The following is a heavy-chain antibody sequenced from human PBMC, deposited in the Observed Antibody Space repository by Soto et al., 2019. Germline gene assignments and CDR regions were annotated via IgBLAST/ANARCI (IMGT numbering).Heavy chain of an antibody. D-gene: IGHD2-2*01. CDR2: ISGGGGNI. CDR1: GFTFSDYY. CDR3: ARGTENQLLFDN. V-gene: IGHV3-11*01. Sequence: GGSLRLSCAASGFTFSDYYMSWIRQAPGKGLEWVSYISGGGGNIHYADSGRGRFTISRDNAKNSLFLLMNSLRADDTAVYYCARGTENQLLFDNWGQGILVTVSS. J-gene: IGHJ4*02.